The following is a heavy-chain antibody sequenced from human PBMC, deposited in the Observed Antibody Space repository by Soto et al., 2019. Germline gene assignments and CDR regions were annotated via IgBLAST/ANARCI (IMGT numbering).Heavy chain of an antibody. CDR3: AREGCSSTRCYSDPYYGMDV. Sequence: QVQLVQSGAEVTKPGSSVKVSCKASGGTFSSYAISWVRQAPGQGLEWMGGIIPIFGTANYAQKFQGRVTITADESTSTDYMELSSLRSEDTAVYYCAREGCSSTRCYSDPYYGMDVWGQGTTFTVSS. CDR1: GGTFSSYA. D-gene: IGHD2-2*02. CDR2: IIPIFGTA. V-gene: IGHV1-69*01. J-gene: IGHJ6*02.